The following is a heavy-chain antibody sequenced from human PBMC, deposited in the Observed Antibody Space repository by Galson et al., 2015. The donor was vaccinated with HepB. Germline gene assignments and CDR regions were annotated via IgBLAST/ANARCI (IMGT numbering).Heavy chain of an antibody. CDR2: IYSGGST. Sequence: SLRLSCAASGFTVSSNYMSWVRQAPGKGLEWVSVIYSGGSTYYADSVKGRFTISRDNSKNTLYLQMNSLRAEDTAVYYCARVLHYYDSSGYGAFDIWGQGTMVTVSS. CDR1: GFTVSSNY. V-gene: IGHV3-66*01. D-gene: IGHD3-22*01. CDR3: ARVLHYYDSSGYGAFDI. J-gene: IGHJ3*02.